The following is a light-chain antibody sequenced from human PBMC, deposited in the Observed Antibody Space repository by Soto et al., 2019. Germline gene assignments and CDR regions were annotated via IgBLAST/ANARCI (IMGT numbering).Light chain of an antibody. Sequence: EIVMTQSPATLSVSPGERATLSCRASQSVSSNLAWYQQKPGQAPRLLIYGASTRATGIPARFSGSESGTEFTLTISSLQSEDFAVYYCQQSNNWPPGTFGQGTKVELK. V-gene: IGKV3-15*01. CDR2: GAS. CDR1: QSVSSN. CDR3: QQSNNWPPGT. J-gene: IGKJ1*01.